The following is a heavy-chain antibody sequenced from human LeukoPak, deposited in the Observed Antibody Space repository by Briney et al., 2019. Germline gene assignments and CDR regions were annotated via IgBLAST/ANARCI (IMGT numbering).Heavy chain of an antibody. V-gene: IGHV3-21*01. Sequence: GESLRLSCAAAGFTFSSYSMNWVRQAPGKGLEWVSSISSSSSYIYYADSVKGRFTISRDNAKNSLYLQMNSLRAEDTAVYYCAIDQKFQALYYWVQGTLVTVSS. CDR1: GFTFSSYS. J-gene: IGHJ4*02. CDR3: AIDQKFQALYY. CDR2: ISSSSSYI.